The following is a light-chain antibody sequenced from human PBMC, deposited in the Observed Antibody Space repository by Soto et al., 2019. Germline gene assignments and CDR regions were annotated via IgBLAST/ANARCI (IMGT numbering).Light chain of an antibody. CDR2: VAS. CDR1: QDISSY. Sequence: IQLTQSPSSLSASVGDRVTITCRASQDISSYLAWYQQKPGKAPNLLIYVASTLQSGGPSRFSGGGSGTDFTHTISSLQPEDSATYYCPQLNGYPSTFTFGPGTKVDIK. CDR3: PQLNGYPSTFT. V-gene: IGKV1-9*01. J-gene: IGKJ3*01.